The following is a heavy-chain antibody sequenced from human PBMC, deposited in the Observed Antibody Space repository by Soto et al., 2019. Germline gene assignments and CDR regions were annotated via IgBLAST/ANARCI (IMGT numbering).Heavy chain of an antibody. CDR3: VRAQGWFDP. CDR1: GFFFSHHW. Sequence: DVQLVESGGGLVQPGESLRLSCAASGFFFSHHWMGWVRQAPGKGLEWAANIKADGSEEEYVDSVKGRFTISRDNAKNTVYLQMNSLRVEDTAIYYCVRAQGWFDPWGQGIQVTVSS. J-gene: IGHJ5*02. CDR2: IKADGSEE. V-gene: IGHV3-7*01.